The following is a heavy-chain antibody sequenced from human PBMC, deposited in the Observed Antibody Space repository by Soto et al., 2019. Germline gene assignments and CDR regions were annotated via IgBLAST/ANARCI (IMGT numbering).Heavy chain of an antibody. J-gene: IGHJ5*02. Sequence: PSETLSLTCTVSGGSISSYYWSWIRQPPGKGLEWIGYIYYSGSTNYNPSLKGRVTISVDTSKNQFSLKLSSVTAADTVVYYCARVGGLGIDNWFDPWGQGTLVTVSS. CDR2: IYYSGST. D-gene: IGHD1-26*01. CDR3: ARVGGLGIDNWFDP. CDR1: GGSISSYY. V-gene: IGHV4-59*01.